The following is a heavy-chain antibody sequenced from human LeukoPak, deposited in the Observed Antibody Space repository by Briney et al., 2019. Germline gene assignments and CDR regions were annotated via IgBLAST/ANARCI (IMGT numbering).Heavy chain of an antibody. CDR2: ICSGGST. Sequence: GGSVRLSCAASGFTVSSNCVNWARQAPGKGLKWVSVICSGGSTNYADSVKGRFTISRDNSKHTLYLQMNSLRAEDPAVYYCARDSPRTGGGGSYFDYWGQGTLVADSS. CDR3: ARDSPRTGGGGSYFDY. D-gene: IGHD1-1*01. CDR1: GFTVSSNC. J-gene: IGHJ4*02. V-gene: IGHV3-66*01.